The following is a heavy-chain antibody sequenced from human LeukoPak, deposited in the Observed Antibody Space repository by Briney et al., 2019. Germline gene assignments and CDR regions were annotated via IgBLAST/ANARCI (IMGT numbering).Heavy chain of an antibody. CDR2: ISGSGGST. D-gene: IGHD3-16*02. V-gene: IGHV3-23*01. CDR3: AKVISPFSGAYVDY. J-gene: IGHJ4*02. Sequence: GGSLRLSCAASGFTFTSAWMSWVRQAPGKGLEWVSAISGSGGSTYYADSVKGRFTISRDNSKNTLYLQMNSLRAEDTAVYYCAKVISPFSGAYVDYWGQGTLVTVSS. CDR1: GFTFTSAW.